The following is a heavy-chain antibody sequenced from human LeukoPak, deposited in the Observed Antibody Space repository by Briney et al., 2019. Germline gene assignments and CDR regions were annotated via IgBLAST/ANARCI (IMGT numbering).Heavy chain of an antibody. CDR2: IYYSGST. CDR1: GGSISSYY. D-gene: IGHD6-13*01. V-gene: IGHV4-59*01. J-gene: IGHJ6*03. Sequence: SETLSLTCTVSGGSISSYYWSWIRQPPGKGLEWIGYIYYSGSTNYNPSLKSRVTISVDTSKNQFSLKLSSVTAADTAVYYCATRPGTYSSTYYYYYYMDVWGKGTTVTVSS. CDR3: ATRPGTYSSTYYYYYYMDV.